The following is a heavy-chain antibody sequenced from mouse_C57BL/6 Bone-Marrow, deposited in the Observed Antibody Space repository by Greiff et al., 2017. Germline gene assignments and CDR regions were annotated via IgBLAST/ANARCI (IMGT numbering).Heavy chain of an antibody. Sequence: EVKLMESGGGLVQPGGSLKLSCAASGFTFSDYGMAWVRQAPRKGPEWVAFISNLAYSIYYADTVTGRFTISRGNAKNILYLEMSSLRSEDTAMYYCARREEITTGYAMDYWGQGTSVTVSS. J-gene: IGHJ4*01. V-gene: IGHV5-15*01. CDR3: ARREEITTGYAMDY. CDR2: ISNLAYSI. D-gene: IGHD1-1*01. CDR1: GFTFSDYG.